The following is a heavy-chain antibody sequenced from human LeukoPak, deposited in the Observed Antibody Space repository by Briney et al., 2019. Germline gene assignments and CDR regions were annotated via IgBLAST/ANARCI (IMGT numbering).Heavy chain of an antibody. CDR1: GFTFSTYA. Sequence: GGSLRLSCAASGFTFSTYAMNWVRQGPGKGLEWVSAISGSGRSTYYADSVKGRFTISRDNSKNTLYLQMNSLRAEDTAIYYCAKLNYDFWSGYYKGYLDYWGQGSLVTVSS. D-gene: IGHD3-3*01. J-gene: IGHJ4*02. CDR3: AKLNYDFWSGYYKGYLDY. V-gene: IGHV3-23*01. CDR2: ISGSGRST.